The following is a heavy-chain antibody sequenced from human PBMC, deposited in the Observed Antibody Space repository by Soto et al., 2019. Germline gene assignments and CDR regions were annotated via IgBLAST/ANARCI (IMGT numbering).Heavy chain of an antibody. D-gene: IGHD1-1*01. V-gene: IGHV3-23*01. Sequence: PGGSLRLSCAASGFTFSSYAMSWVRQAPGKGLEWVSTISGSGDNTYYADSVKGRFTISRDNSKNTLCLQMNSLRAEDTAVYYCAKDSVPGESWGQGTLVTVSS. CDR2: ISGSGDNT. CDR3: AKDSVPGES. CDR1: GFTFSSYA. J-gene: IGHJ5*02.